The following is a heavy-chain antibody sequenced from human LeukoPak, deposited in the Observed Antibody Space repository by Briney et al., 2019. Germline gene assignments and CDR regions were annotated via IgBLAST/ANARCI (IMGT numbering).Heavy chain of an antibody. D-gene: IGHD1-20*01. Sequence: GGSLRLSCAASGYTFSNYAMTWVRQAPGKGLEWVSSISRSGVDTYYADSVKGRFTISRDNSKNTLFLQLNSLRAEDTAVYYCAHNNWNDRGAFDMWGLGTMVTVSS. CDR2: ISRSGVDT. V-gene: IGHV3-23*01. CDR3: AHNNWNDRGAFDM. J-gene: IGHJ3*02. CDR1: GYTFSNYA.